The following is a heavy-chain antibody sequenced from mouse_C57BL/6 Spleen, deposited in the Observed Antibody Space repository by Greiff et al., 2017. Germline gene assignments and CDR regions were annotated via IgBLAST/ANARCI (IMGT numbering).Heavy chain of an antibody. CDR1: GFTFSSYG. Sequence: EVQRVESGGDLVKPGGSLKLSCAASGFTFSSYGMSWVRQTPDKRLEWVATISSGGSYTYYPDSVKGRFTISRDNAKNTLYLQMSSLKSEDTAMYYCASLGTNAMDYWGQGTSVTVSS. CDR3: ASLGTNAMDY. V-gene: IGHV5-6*01. J-gene: IGHJ4*01. D-gene: IGHD2-14*01. CDR2: ISSGGSYT.